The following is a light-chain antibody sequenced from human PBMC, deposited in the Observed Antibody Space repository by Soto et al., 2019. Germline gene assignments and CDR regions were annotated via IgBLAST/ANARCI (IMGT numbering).Light chain of an antibody. CDR1: QSVSSN. J-gene: IGKJ4*01. Sequence: EIVMTQSPATLSVSPGERATLSCRASQSVSSNLAWYQQKPGQAPRLLIYGASTRATGIPARFSGSGSGTEFTLTISILQSEDLAVYYCQQYNSWPPLTFGGGTKVEFK. CDR3: QQYNSWPPLT. V-gene: IGKV3-15*01. CDR2: GAS.